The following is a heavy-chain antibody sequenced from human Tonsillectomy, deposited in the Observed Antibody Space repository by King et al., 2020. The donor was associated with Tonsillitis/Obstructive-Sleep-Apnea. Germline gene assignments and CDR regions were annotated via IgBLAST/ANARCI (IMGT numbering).Heavy chain of an antibody. D-gene: IGHD4/OR15-4a*01. J-gene: IGHJ4*02. CDR2: INRDGSEK. CDR1: GFTFNDWW. Sequence: QLVQSGGALVQPGGSLRLSCAASGFTFNDWWMSWVRHLPGKGLEWLAYINRDGSEKNYVDSVKGRFTISRENGQNSLYLQMNSLRVEDTAIYYCARSAGRPFNDYWGQGTLVTVSS. CDR3: ARSAGRPFNDY. V-gene: IGHV3-7*01.